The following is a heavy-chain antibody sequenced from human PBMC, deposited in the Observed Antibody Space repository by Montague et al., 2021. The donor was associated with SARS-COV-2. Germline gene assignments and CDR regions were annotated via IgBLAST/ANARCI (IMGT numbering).Heavy chain of an antibody. D-gene: IGHD3-10*01. Sequence: SETLSLTCAVYGGSFSGYYWSWIRQPPGKGLEWIGEINHSGSTNYNPSLKSRVTISVDTSKNQFSLKLTSVTAVDTAVYYCARRVVVRGVIRPPHYYFDYWGQGTLVTVSS. CDR3: ARRVVVRGVIRPPHYYFDY. V-gene: IGHV4-34*01. CDR2: INHSGST. J-gene: IGHJ4*02. CDR1: GGSFSGYY.